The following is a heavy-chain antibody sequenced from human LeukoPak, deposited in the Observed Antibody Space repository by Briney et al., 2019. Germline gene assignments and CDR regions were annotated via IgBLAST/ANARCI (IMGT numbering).Heavy chain of an antibody. J-gene: IGHJ5*02. CDR2: ISAYNGNT. CDR3: ARTVLLWFGDPPEIWFDP. D-gene: IGHD3-10*01. CDR1: GYTFTSYG. V-gene: IGHV1-18*01. Sequence: ASVKVSCKASGYTFTSYGISWVRQAPGQGLEWMGWISAYNGNTNYAQKLQGRVTMTTDISTSTAYMELRSLRSDDTAVYYCARTVLLWFGDPPEIWFDPWGQGTLVTVSS.